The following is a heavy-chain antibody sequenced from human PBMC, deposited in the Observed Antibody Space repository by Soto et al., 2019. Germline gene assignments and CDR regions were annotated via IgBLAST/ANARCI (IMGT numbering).Heavy chain of an antibody. J-gene: IGHJ4*02. Sequence: PGGSMRLSCAASGGTFSDYYMSWIRKAPGKGLEWVSAISGSGGSTYYADSVKGRFTISRDNSKNTLYLQMNSLRAEDTAVYYCAKDYYYGSGSYYPTFDYWGQGTLVTVSS. CDR2: ISGSGGST. V-gene: IGHV3-23*01. D-gene: IGHD3-10*01. CDR3: AKDYYYGSGSYYPTFDY. CDR1: GGTFSDYY.